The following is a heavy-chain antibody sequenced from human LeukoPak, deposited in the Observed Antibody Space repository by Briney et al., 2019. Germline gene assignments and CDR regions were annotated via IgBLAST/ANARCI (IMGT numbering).Heavy chain of an antibody. J-gene: IGHJ4*02. V-gene: IGHV3-7*01. D-gene: IGHD6-19*01. CDR3: ARQGYSSGK. CDR2: IQRDGSEK. CDR1: GFTFSNYW. Sequence: PGESVRLSCAASGFTFSNYWMNWVRQAPGKGLEWVASIQRDGSEKYYVESVKGRFTISRDNAKNSLYLQMNSLRAEDTAVYYCARQGYSSGKWGQGTLVTVSS.